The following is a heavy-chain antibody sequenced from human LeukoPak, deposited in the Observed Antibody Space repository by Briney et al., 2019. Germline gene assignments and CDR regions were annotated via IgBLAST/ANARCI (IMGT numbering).Heavy chain of an antibody. CDR3: ARARPVYYGGECGY. Sequence: GGSLRLSCAASGFTFSDYYMTWIRQAPGKGLEWVSHISSSGSTIYYADSVKGRFTISRDNAKNSLYLQMNSLRAEDTAVYYCARARPVYYGGECGYWGQGTLVTAPS. CDR1: GFTFSDYY. V-gene: IGHV3-11*01. J-gene: IGHJ4*02. CDR2: ISSSGSTI. D-gene: IGHD3-10*01.